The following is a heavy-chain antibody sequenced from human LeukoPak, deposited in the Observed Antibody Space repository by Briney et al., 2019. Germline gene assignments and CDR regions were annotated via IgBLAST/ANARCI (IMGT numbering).Heavy chain of an antibody. CDR1: DYSISSGYY. Sequence: SQTLSLTCTVSDYSISSGYYWGWIRQPPGKGLEWIGSIYHSGSTYYNPSLKSRVTISVDTSKNQFSLKLSSVTAADTAVYYCARGAAMVRGVIIFYYGMDVWGQGTTVTVSS. CDR2: IYHSGST. V-gene: IGHV4-38-2*02. D-gene: IGHD3-10*01. J-gene: IGHJ6*02. CDR3: ARGAAMVRGVIIFYYGMDV.